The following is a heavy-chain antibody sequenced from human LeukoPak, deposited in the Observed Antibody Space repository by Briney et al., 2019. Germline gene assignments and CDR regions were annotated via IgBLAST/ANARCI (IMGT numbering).Heavy chain of an antibody. CDR1: AFTFSNYD. V-gene: IGHV3-23*01. CDR2: ISGSGRST. J-gene: IGHJ4*02. CDR3: AKFRLAMIVVVGPGQGFDY. D-gene: IGHD3-22*01. Sequence: GGSLRLSCAASAFTFSNYDMSWVRQAPGKGLEWVSGISGSGRSTDYADSVKGRFTISRDNSKNTLYLQMNSLRAEDTAVYYCAKFRLAMIVVVGPGQGFDYWGQGTLVTVSS.